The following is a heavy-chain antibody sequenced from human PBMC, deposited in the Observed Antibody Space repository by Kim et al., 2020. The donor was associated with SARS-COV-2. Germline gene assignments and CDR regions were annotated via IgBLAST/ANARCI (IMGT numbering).Heavy chain of an antibody. CDR1: GGSISSSSYY. CDR3: ARHRIDYSEDHWFDP. D-gene: IGHD2-15*01. J-gene: IGHJ5*02. Sequence: SETLSLTCTVSGGSISSSSYYWGWIRQPPGKGLEWIGSIYYSGSTYYNPSLKSRVTISVDTSKNQFSLKLSSVTAADTAVYYCARHRIDYSEDHWFDPWGQGTLVTVSS. V-gene: IGHV4-39*01. CDR2: IYYSGST.